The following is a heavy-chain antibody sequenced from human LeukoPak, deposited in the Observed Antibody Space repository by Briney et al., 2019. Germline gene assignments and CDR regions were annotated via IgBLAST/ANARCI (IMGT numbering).Heavy chain of an antibody. V-gene: IGHV3-30*02. J-gene: IGHJ3*02. CDR2: MRYDGSKK. CDR3: AKNYGDYGAFDI. CDR1: GFTFSSYG. D-gene: IGHD4-17*01. Sequence: GGSLRLSCAASGFTFSSYGMHWVRQAPGKELEWVAFMRYDGSKKYYADSVKGRFTISRDNSKNTLYLQMNSLRPEDTAVYYCAKNYGDYGAFDIWGQGTMVTVSS.